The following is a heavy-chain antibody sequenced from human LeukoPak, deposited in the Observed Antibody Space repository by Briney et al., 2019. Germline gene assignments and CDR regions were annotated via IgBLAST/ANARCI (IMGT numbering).Heavy chain of an antibody. CDR1: GYSFTSYW. D-gene: IGHD3-22*01. J-gene: IGHJ3*02. CDR2: IYPGDSDT. Sequence: GESLKISCKRSGYSFTSYWIGWVRQMPGKGLEWMGIIYPGDSDTRYSPSFQGQVTISADKSISTAYLQWSSLKASDTAMYYCARPRAYYYDSSGNDAFDIWGQGTMVTVSS. V-gene: IGHV5-51*01. CDR3: ARPRAYYYDSSGNDAFDI.